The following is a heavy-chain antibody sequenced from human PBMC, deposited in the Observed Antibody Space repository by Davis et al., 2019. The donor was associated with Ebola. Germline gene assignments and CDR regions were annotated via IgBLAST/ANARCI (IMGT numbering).Heavy chain of an antibody. J-gene: IGHJ4*02. V-gene: IGHV3-23*01. CDR1: GFLFSSHA. CDR2: ISASGGAT. Sequence: GESLKISCAASGFLFSSHAMSWVSQAPGRGLEWVSSISASGGATFYADSVKGRIVMSRDNSNDTLYLRMNNLRAEDTAIYYCAKDLTSYYGSGDFFDYWGQGILVTVSS. CDR3: AKDLTSYYGSGDFFDY. D-gene: IGHD3-10*01.